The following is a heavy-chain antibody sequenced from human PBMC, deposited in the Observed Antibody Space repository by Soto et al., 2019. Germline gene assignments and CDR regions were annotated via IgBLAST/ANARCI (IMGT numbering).Heavy chain of an antibody. V-gene: IGHV1-69*12. J-gene: IGHJ4*02. Sequence: QVQLVQSGAEVKRPGSSVKVSCKASGGTFSSYAISWVRQAPGQGLEWMGGIIPIFGTANYAQKFQGRVTITADEYTSTAYMELSSLRSEDTAVYYCARGPIAALGGWGSFDYWGQGTLVTVSS. CDR1: GGTFSSYA. CDR2: IIPIFGTA. CDR3: ARGPIAALGGWGSFDY. D-gene: IGHD6-13*01.